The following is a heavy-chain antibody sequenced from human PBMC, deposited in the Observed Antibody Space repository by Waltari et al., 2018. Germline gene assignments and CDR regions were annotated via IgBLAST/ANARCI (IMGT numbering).Heavy chain of an antibody. V-gene: IGHV1-8*03. CDR1: GYTFTSYD. D-gene: IGHD6-6*01. CDR3: ARGGIAARPGGYYYYGMDV. CDR2: MNTNSGNT. Sequence: QVQLVQSGAEVKKPGASVKVSCKASGYTFTSYDINWVRQATGQGLEWMGWMNTNSGNTGYAQKFQGRVTITRNTSISTAYMELSSLRSEDTAVYYCARGGIAARPGGYYYYGMDVWGQGTTVTVSS. J-gene: IGHJ6*02.